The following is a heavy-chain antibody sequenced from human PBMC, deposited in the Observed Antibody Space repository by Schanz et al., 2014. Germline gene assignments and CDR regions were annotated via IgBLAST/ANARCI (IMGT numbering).Heavy chain of an antibody. J-gene: IGHJ4*02. CDR2: MYINSGST. V-gene: IGHV3-53*01. Sequence: EVQLVESGGGLIQPGGSLRLSCAVSGFTVNTNYMSWVRQAPGKGLEWISSMYINSGSTQYADSVKGRFTISRDNAKNSLSLQMDRLRDEDTAVYYCVKEGTVVSGYPRDHWGQGTLVTVSS. CDR3: VKEGTVVSGYPRDH. CDR1: GFTVNTNY. D-gene: IGHD2-2*01.